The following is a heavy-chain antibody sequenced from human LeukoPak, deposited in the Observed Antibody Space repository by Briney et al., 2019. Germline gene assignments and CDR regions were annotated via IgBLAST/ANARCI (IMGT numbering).Heavy chain of an antibody. CDR1: GGSISSSSYY. D-gene: IGHD3-10*01. CDR3: AKVRTRWTMLRGVPYMDV. J-gene: IGHJ6*03. Sequence: PSETLSLTCNVSGGSISSSSYYWGWIRQPPGKGLEWIGSIYYSGTTHYNPSLKSRLTISVDTSKNQFSVKLSSVTAADTAVYYCAKVRTRWTMLRGVPYMDVWGKGTTVTVSS. CDR2: IYYSGTT. V-gene: IGHV4-39*07.